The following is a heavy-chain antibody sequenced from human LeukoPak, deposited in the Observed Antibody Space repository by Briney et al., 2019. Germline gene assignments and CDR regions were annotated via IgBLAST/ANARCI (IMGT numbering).Heavy chain of an antibody. Sequence: GGSLRISCKGSGYSFTSYWISWVRQMPGEGLEWMGRIDPSDSYTNYSPSFQGHVTISADKSISTAYLQWSSLKASDTAMYYCARTAGVPSGPFDYWGQGTLVTVSS. V-gene: IGHV5-10-1*01. D-gene: IGHD2-2*01. CDR1: GYSFTSYW. CDR3: ARTAGVPSGPFDY. J-gene: IGHJ4*02. CDR2: IDPSDSYT.